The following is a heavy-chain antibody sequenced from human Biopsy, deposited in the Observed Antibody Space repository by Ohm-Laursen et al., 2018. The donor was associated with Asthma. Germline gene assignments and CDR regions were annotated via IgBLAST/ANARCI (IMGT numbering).Heavy chain of an antibody. CDR1: RGPFRGYV. V-gene: IGHV4-34*01. J-gene: IGHJ6*02. Sequence: GALSLTCALNRGPFRGYVWAWIRQPPGKGLEWIGELPQGGATTVNPSLKSRVNVSMDPSKSQLYLSLRSLTAADTAVYYCASGPQWSGLDIWGQGTTVTVSS. CDR2: LPQGGAT. CDR3: ASGPQWSGLDI. D-gene: IGHD2-8*01.